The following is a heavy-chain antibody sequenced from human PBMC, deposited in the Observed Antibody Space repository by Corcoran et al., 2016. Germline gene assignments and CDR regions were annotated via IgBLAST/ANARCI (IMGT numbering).Heavy chain of an antibody. CDR3: ARGQAGDLLAWLPNYYGMDV. Sequence: QVQLQQWGAGLLKPSETLSLTCAVYGGSFSGYYWSWIRQPPGKGLEWIGEINHSGSTNYNPSLKSRGTISVDTAKNQFSLKLSSVTAADTAVYYCARGQAGDLLAWLPNYYGMDVWGQGTTVTVSS. V-gene: IGHV4-34*01. J-gene: IGHJ6*02. D-gene: IGHD3-3*01. CDR1: GGSFSGYY. CDR2: INHSGST.